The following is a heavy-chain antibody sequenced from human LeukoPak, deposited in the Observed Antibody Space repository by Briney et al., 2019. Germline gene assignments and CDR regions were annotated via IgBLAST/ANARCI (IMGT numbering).Heavy chain of an antibody. CDR2: INHSGST. CDR1: GGSFSGYY. D-gene: IGHD5-18*01. CDR3: ARGRGLYSYCSYYFDY. J-gene: IGHJ4*02. Sequence: SETLSLTCAVYGGSFSGYYWSWLRQPPGKGLEWIGEINHSGSTNYNPSLKSRVTISVDTSKNQFSLKLSSVTAADTAVYYCARGRGLYSYCSYYFDYWGQGTLVTVSS. V-gene: IGHV4-34*01.